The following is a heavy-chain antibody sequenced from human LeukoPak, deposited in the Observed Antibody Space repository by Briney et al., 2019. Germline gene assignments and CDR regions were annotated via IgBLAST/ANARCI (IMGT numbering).Heavy chain of an antibody. J-gene: IGHJ3*02. V-gene: IGHV3-21*01. CDR3: ARDLVAVAGTANDAFDI. CDR2: ISSSSSYI. CDR1: GFTFSSHS. D-gene: IGHD6-19*01. Sequence: KSGGSLRLSCAASGFTFSSHSMNWVRQAPGKGLEWVSSISSSSSYIYYADSVKSRFTISRDNAKNSLYLQMNSLRAEDTAVYYCARDLVAVAGTANDAFDIWGQGTMVTVSS.